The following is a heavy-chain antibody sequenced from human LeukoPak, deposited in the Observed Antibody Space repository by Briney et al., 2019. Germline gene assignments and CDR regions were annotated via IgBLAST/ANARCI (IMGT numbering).Heavy chain of an antibody. CDR1: GFTFSNYA. D-gene: IGHD2/OR15-2a*01. Sequence: PGGSLRLSCAASGFTFSNYAMTWVRQAPGKGLEWVSTISGPGGSTYYTDSVKGRFTISRDNSKNTLYLQMNSLRAEDTAVYYCAKESANIADYWGQGTLVTVSS. V-gene: IGHV3-23*01. J-gene: IGHJ4*02. CDR2: ISGPGGST. CDR3: AKESANIADY.